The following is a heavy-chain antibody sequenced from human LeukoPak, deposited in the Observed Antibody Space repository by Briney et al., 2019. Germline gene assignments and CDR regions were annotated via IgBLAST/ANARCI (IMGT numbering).Heavy chain of an antibody. V-gene: IGHV1-18*01. Sequence: ASVKVSCKASGYIFTTYGISGVRQAPGQGLEWMGWISAYNGNTYYAQKVQGRVTVTTDTSTSTAYLELRSLRSDDTAVYYCARGTYSDYWGQGTLVTVSS. CDR2: ISAYNGNT. CDR1: GYIFTTYG. CDR3: ARGTYSDY. J-gene: IGHJ4*02.